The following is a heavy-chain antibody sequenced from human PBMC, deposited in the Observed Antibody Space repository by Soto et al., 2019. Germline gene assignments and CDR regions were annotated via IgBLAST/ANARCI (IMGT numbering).Heavy chain of an antibody. V-gene: IGHV1-24*01. Sequence: GASVKVSCKVSGYTLTELSMHWVRQAPGKGLEWMGGFDPEDGETIYAQKFQGRVTMTEDTSTDTAYMELSSLRSEDTAVYYCATYMGAQIRFLGRLLYFDYWGQGTLVTVYS. CDR1: GYTLTELS. CDR3: ATYMGAQIRFLGRLLYFDY. J-gene: IGHJ4*02. CDR2: FDPEDGET. D-gene: IGHD3-3*01.